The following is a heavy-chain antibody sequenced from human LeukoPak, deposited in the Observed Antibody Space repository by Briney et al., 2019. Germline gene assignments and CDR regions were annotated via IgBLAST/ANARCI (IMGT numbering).Heavy chain of an antibody. D-gene: IGHD3-3*01. Sequence: SVKVSCKASGGTFSSYAISWVRQAPGQGLEWMGRIIPIFGTANYAQKFQGRVTITTDESTSTAYMELSSLRAEDTAVYYCARTGEYYDFWSGYYIGWGQGTLVTVSS. J-gene: IGHJ4*02. CDR3: ARTGEYYDFWSGYYIG. CDR2: IIPIFGTA. V-gene: IGHV1-69*05. CDR1: GGTFSSYA.